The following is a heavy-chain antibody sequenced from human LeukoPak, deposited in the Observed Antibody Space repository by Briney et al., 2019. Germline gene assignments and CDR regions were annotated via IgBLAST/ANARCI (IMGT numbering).Heavy chain of an antibody. CDR1: GYIFTGYY. CDR3: AREDYYDSGSNDY. Sequence: ASVKVSCKASGYIFTGYYMHWVRQAPGQGLEWMGWINPNSGDTNYAQKFQGRVTMTRDTSISTAYMELRRLRSDDTAVYYCAREDYYDSGSNDYWGQGTLVTVSS. J-gene: IGHJ4*02. CDR2: INPNSGDT. D-gene: IGHD3-22*01. V-gene: IGHV1-2*02.